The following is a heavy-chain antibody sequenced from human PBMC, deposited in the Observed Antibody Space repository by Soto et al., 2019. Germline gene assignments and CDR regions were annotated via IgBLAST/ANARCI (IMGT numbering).Heavy chain of an antibody. CDR3: ARGTLLLWSGELLTGMDV. CDR2: MNPNSGNT. J-gene: IGHJ6*02. Sequence: ASVKVSCKASGYTFTSYDINWVRRATRQGPEWMGRMNPNSGNTGYAQKFQGRVTMTRNTSISTAYMELSSLRSEDTAVYYCARGTLLLWSGELLTGMDVCAQETTVTVSS. D-gene: IGHD3-10*01. CDR1: GYTFTSYD. V-gene: IGHV1-8*01.